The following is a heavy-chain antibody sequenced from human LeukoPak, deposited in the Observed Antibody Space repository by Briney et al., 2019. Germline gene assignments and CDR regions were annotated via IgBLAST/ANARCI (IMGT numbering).Heavy chain of an antibody. J-gene: IGHJ4*02. D-gene: IGHD3-22*01. CDR2: ISGSGGST. Sequence: TGGSLRLSCAASGFTFSSYAMSWVRQAPEKGLEWVSAISGSGGSTYYADSVKGRFTISRDNSKNTLYLQMNSLRAEDTAVYYCAKAVGYYDSSGYYYSRWVYHYWGQGTLVTVSS. CDR1: GFTFSSYA. V-gene: IGHV3-23*01. CDR3: AKAVGYYDSSGYYYSRWVYHY.